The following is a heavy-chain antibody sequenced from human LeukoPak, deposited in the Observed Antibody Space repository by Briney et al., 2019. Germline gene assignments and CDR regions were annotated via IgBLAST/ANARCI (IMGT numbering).Heavy chain of an antibody. CDR3: VYYDSSGYYYGRLRY. J-gene: IGHJ4*02. CDR2: ISADGRNT. D-gene: IGHD3-22*01. V-gene: IGHV3-23*01. CDR1: GFTFHNHA. Sequence: GGSLRLSCAVSGFTFHNHAMSWVRQAPGRGLEWVTAISADGRNTDYADSVKGRFSISRDNSKNTLYLQLNSLRAEDTAIYFCVYYDSSGYYYGRLRYRGPGTLVTVSS.